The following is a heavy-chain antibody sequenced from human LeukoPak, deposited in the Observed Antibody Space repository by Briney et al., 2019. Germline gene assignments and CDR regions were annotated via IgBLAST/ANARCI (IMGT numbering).Heavy chain of an antibody. D-gene: IGHD1-26*01. V-gene: IGHV4-59*12. CDR3: AGGGSYFWFDP. Sequence: SETLSLTCTASGCSISSYYWSWIRQPPGKGLERIGYIYYSGSTNYNPSLKSRVTISVDTSKNQFSLKLSSVTAADTAVYYCAGGGSYFWFDPWGQGTLVTVSS. J-gene: IGHJ5*02. CDR1: GCSISSYY. CDR2: IYYSGST.